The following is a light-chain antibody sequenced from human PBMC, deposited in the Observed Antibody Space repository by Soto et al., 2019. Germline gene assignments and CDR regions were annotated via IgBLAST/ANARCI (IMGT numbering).Light chain of an antibody. CDR2: EVS. CDR3: SSYITRSTVYV. Sequence: QSSLTQPASVSGSPGQSITISCTGTSSYVGAYNYVSWSQQHPGKAPKLMIYEVSNRPSGVSNRFSGSKSGNTASLTISGLQAADEADYYCSSYITRSTVYVFGTGTKVTVL. J-gene: IGLJ1*01. CDR1: SSYVGAYNY. V-gene: IGLV2-14*01.